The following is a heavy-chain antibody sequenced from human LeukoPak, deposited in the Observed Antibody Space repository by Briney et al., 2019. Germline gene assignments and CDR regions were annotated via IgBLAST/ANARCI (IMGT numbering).Heavy chain of an antibody. CDR2: LYTRGTT. CDR1: SGSISSGDYY. D-gene: IGHD2-15*01. CDR3: ARRGRWLPFDY. J-gene: IGHJ4*02. Sequence: SETLSLTCSASSGSISSGDYYWSWIRQPAGKGLEWIGRLYTRGTTDYNPSLNSRVTISIDTSKNQLSLNLSSVTAADTAVYYCARRGRWLPFDYWGQGTLVTVSS. V-gene: IGHV4-61*02.